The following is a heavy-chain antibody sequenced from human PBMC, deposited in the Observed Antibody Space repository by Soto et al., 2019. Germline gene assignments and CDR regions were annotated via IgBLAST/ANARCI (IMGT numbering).Heavy chain of an antibody. CDR1: GFTFSSYA. D-gene: IGHD6-6*01. Sequence: GGSLRLSCAASGFTFSSYAMHWVRQAPGKGLEWVAVISYDGSNKYYADSVKGRFTISRDNSKNTLYLQMNSLRAEDTAVYYCARGWSIAAPPNDYWGQGTLVTVSS. CDR3: ARGWSIAAPPNDY. CDR2: ISYDGSNK. V-gene: IGHV3-30-3*01. J-gene: IGHJ4*02.